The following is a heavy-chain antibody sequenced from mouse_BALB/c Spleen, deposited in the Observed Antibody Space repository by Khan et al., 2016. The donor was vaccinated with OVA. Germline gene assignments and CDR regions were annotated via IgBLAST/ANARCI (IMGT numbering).Heavy chain of an antibody. CDR2: ISTGGHYT. CDR1: GFTFSTYG. Sequence: EVELVESGGDLVEPGGSLKLSCAASGFTFSTYGMSWVRQTPDKRLEWVATISTGGHYTYYPDSVRGRFTISRDNAKNTLYLQMTSLKSEDTAMFYCARLAYYYDNEGFAYWGHGTLVTVSA. D-gene: IGHD1-1*01. V-gene: IGHV5-6*01. J-gene: IGHJ3*01. CDR3: ARLAYYYDNEGFAY.